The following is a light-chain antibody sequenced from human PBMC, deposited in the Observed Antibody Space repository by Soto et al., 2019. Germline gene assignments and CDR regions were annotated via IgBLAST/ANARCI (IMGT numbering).Light chain of an antibody. CDR3: SSYPISGTLV. J-gene: IGLJ1*01. CDR2: DVS. CDR1: SSDVGGYKY. V-gene: IGLV2-14*01. Sequence: QSVLTQPASVSGSPGQSITISCTGTSSDVGGYKYVSWYQQHPAKAPKLMIYDVSNRPSGVSNRYSGSQSGNTASLTISGVEVEVEVDYYCSSYPISGTLVFGTRTKLTLL.